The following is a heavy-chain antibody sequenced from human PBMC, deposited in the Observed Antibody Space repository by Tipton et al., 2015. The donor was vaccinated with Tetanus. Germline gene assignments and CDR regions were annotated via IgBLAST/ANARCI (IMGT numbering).Heavy chain of an antibody. V-gene: IGHV4-59*08. J-gene: IGHJ2*01. D-gene: IGHD4-17*01. CDR1: GGSISGYF. CDR2: VFYTGST. Sequence: TLSLTCSVSGGSISGYFWTWIRQPPGKGLQCIGYVFYTGSTNYNPSLKSQVTISVDTSKKQFSLRLSSVTAADTAIYFCARSSSQESSSSHYDDTLWYFDLWGRGALVTVSS. CDR3: ARSSSQESSSSHYDDTLWYFDL.